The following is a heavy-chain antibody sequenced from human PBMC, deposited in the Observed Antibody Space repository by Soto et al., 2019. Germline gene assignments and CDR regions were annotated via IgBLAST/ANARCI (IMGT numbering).Heavy chain of an antibody. CDR1: GFTVSGKKY. V-gene: IGHV3-53*01. CDR2: LYDLDGT. Sequence: PGGSLRLPCEAFGFTVSGKKYVAWVRQAPGKGLEWVSALYDLDGTYYADSVKGRFTTSSDSSRTTVYLQMNSLRPDDTAVYSCATWHLQEHAYDIWGQGTMVTVSS. J-gene: IGHJ3*02. CDR3: ATWHLQEHAYDI. D-gene: IGHD1-1*01.